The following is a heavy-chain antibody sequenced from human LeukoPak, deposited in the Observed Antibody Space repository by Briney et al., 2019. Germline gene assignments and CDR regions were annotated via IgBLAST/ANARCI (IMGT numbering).Heavy chain of an antibody. CDR1: GGSISSYY. J-gene: IGHJ4*02. Sequence: PSETLSLTCIVSGGSISSYYWSWIRQPPGQGLEWIGYIYYSGSTNYNPSLKSRVTISVDTSKNQLSLKLSSVTAADTAVYYCARGAPGGNDYGDYWGQGTLVTVSS. CDR2: IYYSGST. CDR3: ARGAPGGNDYGDY. V-gene: IGHV4-59*01.